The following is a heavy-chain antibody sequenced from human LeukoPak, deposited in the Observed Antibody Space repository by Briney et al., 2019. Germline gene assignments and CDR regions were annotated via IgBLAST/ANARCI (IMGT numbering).Heavy chain of an antibody. CDR1: GFTVSSNY. Sequence: PGGSLRLSCAASGFTVSSNYMSWVRQAPGKGLEWVSVIYSGGSTYYADSVKGRFTISRDNSKNTLYLQMNSLRAEDTAVYYCARDPRGAMGAFDIWGQGTMVTVSS. D-gene: IGHD3-10*01. V-gene: IGHV3-53*01. J-gene: IGHJ3*02. CDR2: IYSGGST. CDR3: ARDPRGAMGAFDI.